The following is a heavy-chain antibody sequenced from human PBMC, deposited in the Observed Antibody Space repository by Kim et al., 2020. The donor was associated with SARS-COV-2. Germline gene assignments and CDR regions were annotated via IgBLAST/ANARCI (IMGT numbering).Heavy chain of an antibody. CDR2: ISGSGGST. J-gene: IGHJ4*02. V-gene: IGHV3-23*01. CDR3: AKDRPPEFIVGATNGPFDY. Sequence: GGSLRLSCAASGFTFSSYAMSWVRQAPGKGLEWVSAISGSGGSTYYADSVKGRFTISRDNSKNTLYLQMNSLRAEDTAVYYCAKDRPPEFIVGATNGPFDYWGQGTLVTVSS. D-gene: IGHD1-26*01. CDR1: GFTFSSYA.